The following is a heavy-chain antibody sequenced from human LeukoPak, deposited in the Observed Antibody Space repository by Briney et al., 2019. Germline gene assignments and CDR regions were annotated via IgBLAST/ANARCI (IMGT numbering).Heavy chain of an antibody. CDR3: ARPLPLPDDAFDI. CDR2: ISGSGGST. Sequence: GGSLRLSCAASGFTSSSYAMSWVRQAPGKGLEWVSAISGSGGSTYYADSVKGRFTISRDNSKNTLWLQMNSLRAEDTAVYYCARPLPLPDDAFDIWGQGTMVTVSS. CDR1: GFTSSSYA. V-gene: IGHV3-23*01. D-gene: IGHD1-14*01. J-gene: IGHJ3*02.